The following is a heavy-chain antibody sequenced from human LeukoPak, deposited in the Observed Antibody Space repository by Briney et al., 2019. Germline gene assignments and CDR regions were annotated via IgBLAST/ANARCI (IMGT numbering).Heavy chain of an antibody. CDR1: GGSISSSSYY. Sequence: SETLSLTCGVSGGSISSSSYYWGWIRQPPGKGLEWIGSIYYSGSTYYNPSLKSRVTISVDTSKNQFSLKLSSVTAADTAVYYCARRRVAVDYWGQGTLVTVSS. CDR2: IYYSGST. CDR3: ARRRVAVDY. J-gene: IGHJ4*02. D-gene: IGHD6-19*01. V-gene: IGHV4-39*01.